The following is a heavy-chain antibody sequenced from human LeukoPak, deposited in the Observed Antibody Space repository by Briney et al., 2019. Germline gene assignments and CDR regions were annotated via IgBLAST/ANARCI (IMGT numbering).Heavy chain of an antibody. CDR3: ARGGVAVAALGDYYYYMDV. J-gene: IGHJ6*03. CDR2: IIPSFGTA. D-gene: IGHD6-19*01. V-gene: IGHV1-69*05. CDR1: GGTFSSYA. Sequence: VASVKVSCKASGGTFSSYAISWVRQAPGQGLEWMGGIIPSFGTANYAQKFQGRVTITTDESTSTAYMELSSLRSEDTAVYYCARGGVAVAALGDYYYYMDVWGKGTTVTVSS.